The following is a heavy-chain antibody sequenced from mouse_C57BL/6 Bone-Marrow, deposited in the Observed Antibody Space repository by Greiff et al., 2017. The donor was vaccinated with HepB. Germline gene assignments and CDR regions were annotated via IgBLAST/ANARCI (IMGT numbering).Heavy chain of an antibody. CDR1: GFTFSNYW. D-gene: IGHD1-1*01. J-gene: IGHJ2*01. CDR3: TIRYYFDY. CDR2: IRLKSDNYAT. V-gene: IGHV6-3*01. Sequence: EVKLMESGGGLVQPGGSMKLSCVASGFTFSNYWMNWVRQSPEKGLEWVAQIRLKSDNYATHYAESGKGRFTISRDDSKSSVYLQMNNLMAEDTGIYYCTIRYYFDYWGQGTTLTVSS.